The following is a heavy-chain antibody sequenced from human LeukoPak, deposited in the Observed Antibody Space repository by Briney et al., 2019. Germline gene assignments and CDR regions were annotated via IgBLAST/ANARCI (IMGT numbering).Heavy chain of an antibody. V-gene: IGHV3-30-3*01. D-gene: IGHD4-17*01. CDR2: ISYNGSNK. CDR3: ARATILYGAFDALDL. Sequence: GRYLRLYCAASGFTFSSYAMHRVRQAPGKGLEGVAVISYNGSNKYYADSVKGRFSISRDNSKNTLYLQMNSLRAEDTAVYYCARATILYGAFDALDLWGQGTMVTVSS. CDR1: GFTFSSYA. J-gene: IGHJ3*01.